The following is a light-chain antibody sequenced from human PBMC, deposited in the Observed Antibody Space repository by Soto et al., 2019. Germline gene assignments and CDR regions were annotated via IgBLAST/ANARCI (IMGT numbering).Light chain of an antibody. CDR1: SSDVGGYKF. CDR3: SSYAGSNMGV. CDR2: EVT. Sequence: QSVLTQPPSASGSPGQSVTISCTGTSSDVGGYKFVSWYQQHPGKAPKLIIYEVTQRPSGVPDRFSGSKSGNTASLIVSGLQAEDDADYYCSSYAGSNMGVFGTGTKVTVL. V-gene: IGLV2-8*01. J-gene: IGLJ1*01.